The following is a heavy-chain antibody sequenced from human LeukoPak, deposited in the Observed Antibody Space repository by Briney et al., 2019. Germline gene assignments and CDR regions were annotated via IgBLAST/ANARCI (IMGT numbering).Heavy chain of an antibody. CDR3: ATQGRGYSYGLFDY. CDR2: IYSCGST. D-gene: IGHD5-18*01. V-gene: IGHV3-66*01. CDR1: GFTVSSNY. J-gene: IGHJ4*02. Sequence: GGSLRLSCAASGFTVSSNYMSWVRQAPGKGLEWVSVIYSCGSTYYADSVKGRFTISRDNSKNTLYLQMNSLRAEDTAVYYCATQGRGYSYGLFDYWGQGTLVTVSS.